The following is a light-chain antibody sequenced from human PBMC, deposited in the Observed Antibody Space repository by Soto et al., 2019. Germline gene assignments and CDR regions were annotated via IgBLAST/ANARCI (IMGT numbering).Light chain of an antibody. V-gene: IGLV1-51*01. J-gene: IGLJ2*01. CDR2: DTD. Sequence: QSALTQPPSVSAVPGQTVTISCSGSRSNIGNNYVSWYQQLPGTAPKLLIFDTDKRPSGIPDRFSGSKSGTSGTLGITRLQTGDEADYYCGTWDNSLRAVVFGGGTKLTVL. CDR1: RSNIGNNY. CDR3: GTWDNSLRAVV.